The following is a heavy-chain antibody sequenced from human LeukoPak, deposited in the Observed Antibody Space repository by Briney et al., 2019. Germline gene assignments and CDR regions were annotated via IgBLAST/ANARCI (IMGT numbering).Heavy chain of an antibody. Sequence: SETLSLTCTVSGASITSFYYNWIRQSAGKGLEWIGRIHTNGGTDYRPSLNSRVTMSVDTSKKQISLKLTSVTAADTAVYSCSRGGGYGDYWGQGILVTVSS. CDR3: SRGGGYGDY. CDR2: IHTNGGT. CDR1: GASITSFY. J-gene: IGHJ4*02. D-gene: IGHD5-12*01. V-gene: IGHV4-4*07.